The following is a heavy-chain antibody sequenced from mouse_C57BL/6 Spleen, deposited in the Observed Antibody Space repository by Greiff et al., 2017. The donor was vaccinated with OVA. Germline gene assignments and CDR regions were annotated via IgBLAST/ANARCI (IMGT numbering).Heavy chain of an antibody. Sequence: EVKLMESGPGLVKPSQSLSLTCSVTGYSITSGYYWNWIRQFPGNKLEWMGYISYDGSNNYNPSLKNRISITRDTSKNQFFLKLNSVTTEDTATYYCARERYYYGSSYAAMDYWGQGTSVTVSS. CDR3: ARERYYYGSSYAAMDY. V-gene: IGHV3-6*01. CDR2: ISYDGSN. J-gene: IGHJ4*01. CDR1: GYSITSGYY. D-gene: IGHD1-1*01.